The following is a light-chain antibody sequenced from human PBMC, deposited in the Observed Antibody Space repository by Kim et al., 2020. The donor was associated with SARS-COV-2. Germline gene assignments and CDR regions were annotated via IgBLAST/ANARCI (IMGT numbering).Light chain of an antibody. CDR3: QAWDSSIVV. CDR2: QDS. V-gene: IGLV3-1*01. CDR1: KLGDKY. J-gene: IGLJ2*01. Sequence: ELTQPPSVSVSPGQTASITCSGDKLGDKYACWYQQKPGQSPVLVIYQDSKRPSGIPERFSGSNSGNTATLTISGTQAMDEADYYCQAWDSSIVVFGGGTQLTVL.